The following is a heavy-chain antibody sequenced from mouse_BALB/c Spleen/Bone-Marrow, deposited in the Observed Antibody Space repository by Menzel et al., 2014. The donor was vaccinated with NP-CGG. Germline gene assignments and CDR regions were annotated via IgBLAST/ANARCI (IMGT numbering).Heavy chain of an antibody. V-gene: IGHV1-9*01. CDR1: GYTFSSYW. Sequence: VKLVESGAELMKPGASVKISCKATGYTFSSYWIEWVKRRPGHGLEWIGEILPGSGSTNYNEKFKGKATFTADTSSNTAYMQLSSLTSEDSAVYYCAREDYYGSSYGDYWGQGTTLTVSS. J-gene: IGHJ2*01. CDR2: ILPGSGST. D-gene: IGHD1-1*01. CDR3: AREDYYGSSYGDY.